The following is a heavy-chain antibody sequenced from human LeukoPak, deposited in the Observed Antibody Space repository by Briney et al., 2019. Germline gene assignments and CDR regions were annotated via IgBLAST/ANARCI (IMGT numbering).Heavy chain of an antibody. V-gene: IGHV4-59*01. CDR1: GGSISSYY. CDR3: AGRDYDILTGYSYYYYYYGMDV. CDR2: IYYSGST. Sequence: SETLSLTCTVSGGSISSYYWSWIRQPPGKGLEWIGYIYYSGSTNYNPSLKSRVTISVDTSKNQFSLKLSSVTAADTAVYYCAGRDYDILTGYSYYYYYYGMDVWGQGTTVTVSS. J-gene: IGHJ6*02. D-gene: IGHD3-9*01.